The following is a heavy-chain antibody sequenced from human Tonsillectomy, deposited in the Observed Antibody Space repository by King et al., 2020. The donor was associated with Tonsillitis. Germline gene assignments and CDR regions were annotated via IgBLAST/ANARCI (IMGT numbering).Heavy chain of an antibody. V-gene: IGHV3-48*01. CDR3: AREGGYDSSGYFTGVAFDI. Sequence: VQLVESGGGSVQPGGSLRLSCAASGLTFSSYSMNWVREAPGKGLEWVSYISSSSSTIYYADSVKGRFTISRDNANNSLYLQMNSLRAEDTAVYYCAREGGYDSSGYFTGVAFDIWGQGTMVTVSS. D-gene: IGHD3-22*01. CDR1: GLTFSSYS. CDR2: ISSSSSTI. J-gene: IGHJ3*02.